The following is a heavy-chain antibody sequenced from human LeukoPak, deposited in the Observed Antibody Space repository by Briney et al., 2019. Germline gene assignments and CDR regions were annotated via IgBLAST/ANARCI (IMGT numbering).Heavy chain of an antibody. D-gene: IGHD2-2*02. CDR1: GGSTSSYY. V-gene: IGHV4-4*07. Sequence: SETLSLTCTVSGGSTSSYYWSWIRQPAGKGLXXXXRIYTSGSTNYNPSLKSRVTMSVDTSKNQFSLKLSSVTAADTAVYYCAGVPAAIGVLGYFDYWGQGTLVTVSS. CDR3: AGVPAAIGVLGYFDY. CDR2: IYTSGST. J-gene: IGHJ4*02.